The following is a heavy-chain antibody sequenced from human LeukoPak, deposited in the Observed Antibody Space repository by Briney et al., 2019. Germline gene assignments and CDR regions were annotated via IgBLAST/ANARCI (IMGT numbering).Heavy chain of an antibody. CDR3: ARGSSITGTTDFDY. D-gene: IGHD1-7*01. Sequence: PSETLSLTCTVSGGSISSYYWSWIRQPPGKGLEWIGEINHSGSTNYNPSLKSRVTISVDTSKNQFSLKLSSVTAADTAVYYCARGSSITGTTDFDYWGQGTLVTVSS. CDR1: GGSISSYY. CDR2: INHSGST. V-gene: IGHV4-34*01. J-gene: IGHJ4*02.